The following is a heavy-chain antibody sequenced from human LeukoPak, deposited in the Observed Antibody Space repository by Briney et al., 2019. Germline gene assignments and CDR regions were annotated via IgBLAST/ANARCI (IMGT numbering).Heavy chain of an antibody. D-gene: IGHD3-3*01. CDR2: IYYGGST. CDR3: ARRVYYDFWSGRNHNWFDP. Sequence: SETLSLTCTVSGGSISSSSYYWGWIRQPPGKGLEWIGSIYYGGSTYYNPSLKSRVTISVDTSKNQFSLKLSSVTAADTAVYYCARRVYYDFWSGRNHNWFDPWGQGTLVTVSS. V-gene: IGHV4-39*01. J-gene: IGHJ5*02. CDR1: GGSISSSSYY.